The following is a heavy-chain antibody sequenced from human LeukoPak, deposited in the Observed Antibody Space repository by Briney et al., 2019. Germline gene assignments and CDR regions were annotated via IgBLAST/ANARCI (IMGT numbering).Heavy chain of an antibody. J-gene: IGHJ4*02. V-gene: IGHV3-7*03. D-gene: IGHD6-13*01. CDR2: IKEDGSEK. CDR3: ARDSGWWRFDF. Sequence: GGSLRLSCAASGLNFSSRWMNWVRQAPGQGLEWVASIKEDGSEKHYVDSVKGRFTISRDNGKNSLYLQMNSLRAEDAAVYYCARDSGWWRFDFWGQGTLVTVSS. CDR1: GLNFSSRW.